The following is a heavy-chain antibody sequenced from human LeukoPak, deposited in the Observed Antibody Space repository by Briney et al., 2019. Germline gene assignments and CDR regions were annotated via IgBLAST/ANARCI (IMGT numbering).Heavy chain of an antibody. J-gene: IGHJ4*02. CDR1: GGSFCGYY. D-gene: IGHD1-26*01. CDR3: ARGRLYSGSYDYFDY. Sequence: PSETLSLTCAVYGGSFCGYYWSWIRQPPGKGLEWIGEINHSGSTNYNPSLKSRVTISVDTSKNQFSLKLSSVTAADTAVYYCARGRLYSGSYDYFDYWGQGTLVTVSS. CDR2: INHSGST. V-gene: IGHV4-34*01.